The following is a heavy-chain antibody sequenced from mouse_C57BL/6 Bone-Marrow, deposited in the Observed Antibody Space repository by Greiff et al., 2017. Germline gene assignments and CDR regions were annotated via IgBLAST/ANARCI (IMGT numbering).Heavy chain of an antibody. CDR2: INPSSGYT. CDR3: AREAQGFMDY. J-gene: IGHJ4*01. CDR1: GYTFTSYT. Sequence: VQRVESGAELARPGASVKMSCKASGYTFTSYTMHWVKQRPGQGLEWIGYINPSSGYTKYNQKFKDKATLTADKSSSTAYMQLSSLTSEDAAVYYCAREAQGFMDYWGQGTSVTVSS. V-gene: IGHV1-4*01.